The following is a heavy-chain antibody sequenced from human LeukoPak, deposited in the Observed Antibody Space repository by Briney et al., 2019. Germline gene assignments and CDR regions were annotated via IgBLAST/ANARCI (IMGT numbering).Heavy chain of an antibody. J-gene: IGHJ5*02. CDR1: GGSFSGYF. CDR2: INHSGST. V-gene: IGHV4-34*01. CDR3: ARGPDSGSYFAWFGP. Sequence: SETLSLTCAVYGGSFSGYFWNWIRQPPGKGQEWIGEINHSGSTHHNPSLKSRVTISIDTSKNQISLKLSSVTAADTAVYYCARGPDSGSYFAWFGPWGQGTLVTVSS. D-gene: IGHD3-10*01.